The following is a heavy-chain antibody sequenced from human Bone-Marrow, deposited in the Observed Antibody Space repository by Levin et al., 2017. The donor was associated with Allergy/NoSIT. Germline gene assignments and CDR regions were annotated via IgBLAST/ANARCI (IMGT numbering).Heavy chain of an antibody. CDR3: ARNYDPFYYGLDV. J-gene: IGHJ6*02. CDR2: IKRGGNEK. V-gene: IGHV3-7*01. Sequence: PGGSLRLSCAASGFTFGAYWMTWVRQAPGKGLEWVASIKRGGNEKYYVESLKGRFTISRDDSKDSVYLQMKSLRVEDTAVYYCARNYDPFYYGLDVWGQGTTVIVSS. CDR1: GFTFGAYW. D-gene: IGHD3-16*01.